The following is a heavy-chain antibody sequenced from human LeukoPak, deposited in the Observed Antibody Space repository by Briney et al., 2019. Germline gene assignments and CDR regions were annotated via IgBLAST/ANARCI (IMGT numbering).Heavy chain of an antibody. Sequence: SETLSLTCTVSGYSISSGYYWGWIRQPPGKGLEGIGSIYHSGSTYYNPSLKSRVTISVDTSKNQFSLKLSSVTAADTAVYYCARDSWGWPFDYWGQGTLVTVSS. V-gene: IGHV4-38-2*02. D-gene: IGHD3-16*01. J-gene: IGHJ4*02. CDR2: IYHSGST. CDR3: ARDSWGWPFDY. CDR1: GYSISSGYY.